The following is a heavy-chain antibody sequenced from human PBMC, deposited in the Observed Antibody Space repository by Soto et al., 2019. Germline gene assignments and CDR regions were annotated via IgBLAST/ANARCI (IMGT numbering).Heavy chain of an antibody. D-gene: IGHD2-8*02. CDR2: IYWNDDK. CDR1: GFSLSSSGVG. CDR3: ARDHRYWDYYGMDV. J-gene: IGHJ6*02. V-gene: IGHV2-5*01. Sequence: QITLKESGPTLVKPTQTLTLTCTFSGFSLSSSGVGVGWIRQPPGKALEWLALIYWNDDKRYSPSLKSRLTITKDTSKNQVVLTMTNIDPVDTATYYCARDHRYWDYYGMDVWGQGTTVTVSS.